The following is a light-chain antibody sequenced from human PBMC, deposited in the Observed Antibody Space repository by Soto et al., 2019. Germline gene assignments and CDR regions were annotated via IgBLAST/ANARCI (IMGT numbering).Light chain of an antibody. Sequence: QPVLTQPPSASASLGASVTLTCTLSSGYSNYKVDWYQQRPGKGPRFVMRVGTGGIVGSKGDGIPDRFSVLGSGLNRYLTIKNIQEEDESDYHYGADYGSGINFWVFGGGTKLTVL. CDR2: VGTGGIVG. CDR1: SGYSNYK. J-gene: IGLJ3*02. V-gene: IGLV9-49*01. CDR3: GADYGSGINFWV.